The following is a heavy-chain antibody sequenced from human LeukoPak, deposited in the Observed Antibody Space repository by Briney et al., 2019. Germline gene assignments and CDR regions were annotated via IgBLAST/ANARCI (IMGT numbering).Heavy chain of an antibody. CDR3: VRSFSGSREY. Sequence: GGSLRLSCAASGFTFSSYAMTWVRQGPGKGLEWVSGIISGSGGTTYYADSVKGRFTISRDNSKNTVSLQMNSLRAEDTAMYYCVRSFSGSREYWGQGVRVTVSS. J-gene: IGHJ4*02. CDR2: IISGSGGTT. CDR1: GFTFSSYA. V-gene: IGHV3-23*01. D-gene: IGHD3-16*02.